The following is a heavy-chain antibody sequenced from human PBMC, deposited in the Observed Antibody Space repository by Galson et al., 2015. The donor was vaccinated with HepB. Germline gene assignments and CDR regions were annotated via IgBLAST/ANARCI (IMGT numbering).Heavy chain of an antibody. CDR1: GFTFSSYW. CDR3: AMELRHFDWLLEYFQH. D-gene: IGHD3-9*01. J-gene: IGHJ1*01. Sequence: SLRLSCAASGFTFSSYWMSWVRQAPGKGLEWVANIKQDGSEKDYVDSVKGRFTISRDNAKNSLYLQMNSLRAEDTAVYYCAMELRHFDWLLEYFQHWGQGTLVTVSS. V-gene: IGHV3-7*04. CDR2: IKQDGSEK.